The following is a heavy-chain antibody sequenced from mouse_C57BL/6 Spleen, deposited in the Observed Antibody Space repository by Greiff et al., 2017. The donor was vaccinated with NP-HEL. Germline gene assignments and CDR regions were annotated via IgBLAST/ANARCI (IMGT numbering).Heavy chain of an antibody. Sequence: EVKVVESGGGLVKPGGSLKLSCAASGFTFSSYAMSWVRQTPEKRLEWVATISDGGSYTYYPDNVKGRFTISRDNAKNNLYLQMSHLKSEDTAMYYCARDRGYDYEYFDVWGTGTTVTVSS. CDR1: GFTFSSYA. D-gene: IGHD2-4*01. CDR3: ARDRGYDYEYFDV. CDR2: ISDGGSYT. J-gene: IGHJ1*03. V-gene: IGHV5-4*01.